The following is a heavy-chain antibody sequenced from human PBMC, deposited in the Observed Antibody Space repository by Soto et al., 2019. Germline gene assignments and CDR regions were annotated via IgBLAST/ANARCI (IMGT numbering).Heavy chain of an antibody. CDR1: GYTFSSYH. CDR3: ARDLPPVDY. Sequence: QIQLVQSGAEVKKPGASVKVSCTASGYTFSSYHITWVRQAPGQGLEWMGWISAYNGNTIYAQNLQGRVTMTPDPSTSTAYMELRSLRSDDTAVYYCARDLPPVDYWGQGTVVTVSS. J-gene: IGHJ4*02. V-gene: IGHV1-18*01. CDR2: ISAYNGNT.